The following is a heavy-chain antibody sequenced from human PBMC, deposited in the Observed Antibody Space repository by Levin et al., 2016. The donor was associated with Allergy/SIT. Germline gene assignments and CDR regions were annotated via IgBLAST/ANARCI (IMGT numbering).Heavy chain of an antibody. Sequence: WIRQSPSRGLEWLGRTYYRSKWYNDYAVSVKSRITINPDTSKNQFSLQLNSVTPEDTAVYYCARDPNYGDYSRYGMDVWGQGTTVTVSS. V-gene: IGHV6-1*01. J-gene: IGHJ6*02. CDR2: TYYRSKWYN. D-gene: IGHD4-17*01. CDR3: ARDPNYGDYSRYGMDV.